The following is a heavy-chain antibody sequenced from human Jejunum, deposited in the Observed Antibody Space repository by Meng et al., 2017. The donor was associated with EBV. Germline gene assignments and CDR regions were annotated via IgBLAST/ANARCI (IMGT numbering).Heavy chain of an antibody. Sequence: QAQLVQSGGAVKKPXAPXKVSCKASGYTFTNYGITWVLQAPGQGLEWMGWISAYNGNTNYAQTLQGRVTMTTDTSTSTAYMELGSLRSDDTAVYYCARVEVGITSGDYWGQGTLFNVSS. V-gene: IGHV1-18*01. CDR3: ARVEVGITSGDY. D-gene: IGHD1-26*01. CDR1: GYTFTNYG. J-gene: IGHJ4*02. CDR2: ISAYNGNT.